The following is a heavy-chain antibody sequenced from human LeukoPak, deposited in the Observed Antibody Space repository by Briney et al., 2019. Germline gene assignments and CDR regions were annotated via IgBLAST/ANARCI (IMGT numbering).Heavy chain of an antibody. CDR3: ARMGGYSGYATH. D-gene: IGHD5-12*01. CDR1: GGSISSYY. V-gene: IGHV4-59*08. J-gene: IGHJ4*02. Sequence: SETLSLTCTVSGGSISSYYWSWIRQPPGKGLEWIGYILYSGTTNSNPSLKSRVNISLDTSNNQISLKLASVTAADTAVYFCARMGGYSGYATHWGQGSLVTGSS. CDR2: ILYSGTT.